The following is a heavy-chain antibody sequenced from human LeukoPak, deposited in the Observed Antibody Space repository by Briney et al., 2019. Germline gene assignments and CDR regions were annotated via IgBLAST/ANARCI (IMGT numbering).Heavy chain of an antibody. D-gene: IGHD6-19*01. CDR2: IYYSGGT. Sequence: SETLSLTCTVSGGSISSYYWSWIRQPPGKGLEWIGYIYYSGGTNYNPSLKSRVTISVDTSKNQFSLQLNSVTPEDTAVYYCARDRAFQEQWLVYDAFDIWGQGTMVTVSS. V-gene: IGHV4-59*12. CDR3: ARDRAFQEQWLVYDAFDI. CDR1: GGSISSYY. J-gene: IGHJ3*02.